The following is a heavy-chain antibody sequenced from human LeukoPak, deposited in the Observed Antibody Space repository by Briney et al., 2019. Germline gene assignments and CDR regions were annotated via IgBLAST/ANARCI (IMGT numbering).Heavy chain of an antibody. V-gene: IGHV3-30*01. J-gene: IGHJ3*02. CDR1: GFTFSSYA. D-gene: IGHD5-12*01. CDR2: ISYDGSNK. CDR3: ARDWAGSGYDGDAFDI. Sequence: PGGSLRLSCAASGFTFSSYAMHWVRQAPGKGLELVAVISYDGSNKYYAASVKGRFTTSRDNSKNTLYLQMNSLRAEDTAVYYCARDWAGSGYDGDAFDIGGQGTMVTVSS.